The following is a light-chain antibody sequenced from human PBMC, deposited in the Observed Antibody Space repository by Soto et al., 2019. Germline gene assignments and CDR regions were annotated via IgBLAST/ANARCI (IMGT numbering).Light chain of an antibody. Sequence: EIGLTQSPGILSLSPGERATLSCRASQSVSSSFLAWYQQKHGQAPRLLMYGASRRATGIPDRFSGSGSGTDFTLTIARPEPEDFAVYHCHYYGNSPPFIFGQGTKLEIK. CDR1: QSVSSSF. J-gene: IGKJ2*01. V-gene: IGKV3-20*01. CDR2: GAS. CDR3: HYYGNSPPFI.